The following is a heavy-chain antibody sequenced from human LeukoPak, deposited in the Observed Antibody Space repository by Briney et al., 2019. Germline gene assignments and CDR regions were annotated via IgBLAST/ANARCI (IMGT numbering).Heavy chain of an antibody. V-gene: IGHV3-74*01. J-gene: IGHJ4*02. Sequence: GGSLRLSCAASGFTFSSYWMHWVRQAPGQGLVWVSRMNSDGSTTAYADSVKGRFTISRDNAKNTLYLQMNSLRADDTAVYYCARSRDGRGDYWGQGTPVTVSS. CDR1: GFTFSSYW. CDR3: ARSRDGRGDY. CDR2: MNSDGSTT. D-gene: IGHD5-24*01.